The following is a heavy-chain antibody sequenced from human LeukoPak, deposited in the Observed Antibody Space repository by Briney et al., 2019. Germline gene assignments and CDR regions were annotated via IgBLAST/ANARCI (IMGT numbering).Heavy chain of an antibody. CDR1: GFTVSSSY. CDR2: IYSGGST. Sequence: GGSLRLSCAASGFTVSSSYMSWVRQAPGKGLEWVSVIYSGGSTYYADSVKGRFTISRDNSKNTLYLQMNSLRAEDTAVYYCARGPFWSGYHYYGMDVWGQGTTVTVSS. D-gene: IGHD3-3*01. CDR3: ARGPFWSGYHYYGMDV. J-gene: IGHJ6*02. V-gene: IGHV3-66*01.